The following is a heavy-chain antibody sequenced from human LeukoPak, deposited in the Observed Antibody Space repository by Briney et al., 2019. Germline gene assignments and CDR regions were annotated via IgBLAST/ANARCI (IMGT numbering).Heavy chain of an antibody. CDR1: GASISGYY. CDR3: AILPTV. CDR2: IYNSLN. D-gene: IGHD1-14*01. V-gene: IGHV4-59*01. Sequence: SETLTLTCTVSGASISGYYWSWVRQPPGKRLEFIGYIYNSLNDYNPSLKSRVIISSDPSKNQFPLRLSSMTAADTAVYYCAILPTVWGKGTLVTVSS. J-gene: IGHJ4*02.